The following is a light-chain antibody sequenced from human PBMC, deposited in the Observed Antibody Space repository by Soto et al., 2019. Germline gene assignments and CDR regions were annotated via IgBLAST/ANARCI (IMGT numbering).Light chain of an antibody. CDR2: GAS. Sequence: EIVLSHSPCTLSLSPLERATLSFMSIQSVSITYVAWYQQKSGQAPRLLIYGASSRATGIPDRFSGSGSGTDFTLTISRLEPEDFAVYYCQQYVSSPLTFGGGTKVDIK. J-gene: IGKJ4*01. CDR3: QQYVSSPLT. V-gene: IGKV3-20*01. CDR1: QSVSITY.